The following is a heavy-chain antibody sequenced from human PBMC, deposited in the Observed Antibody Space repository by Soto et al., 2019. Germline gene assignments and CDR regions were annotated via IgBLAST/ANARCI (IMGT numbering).Heavy chain of an antibody. CDR3: ARVSGYDWADAFDI. V-gene: IGHV3-11*01. Sequence: PGGSLRLSCAASGFTFSDYYMSWIRQAPGKGLEWVSYISSSGSTIYYADSVKGRFTISRDNAKNSLYLQMNSLRAEDTAVYYCARVSGYDWADAFDIWGQGTMVTVSS. D-gene: IGHD5-12*01. J-gene: IGHJ3*02. CDR1: GFTFSDYY. CDR2: ISSSGSTI.